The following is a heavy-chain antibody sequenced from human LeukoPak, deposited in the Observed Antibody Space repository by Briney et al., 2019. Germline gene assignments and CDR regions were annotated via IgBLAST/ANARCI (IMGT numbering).Heavy chain of an antibody. Sequence: GRCLRLSCAASGFTFSSYGMHWVRQAPGKGLEWVAVISYDGSNKYYADSVKGRFTISRDNSKNTLYLQMNSLRAEDTAVYYCAKDSLPGVWSGYLDYWGQGTLVTVSS. D-gene: IGHD3-3*01. V-gene: IGHV3-30*18. CDR1: GFTFSSYG. CDR2: ISYDGSNK. J-gene: IGHJ4*02. CDR3: AKDSLPGVWSGYLDY.